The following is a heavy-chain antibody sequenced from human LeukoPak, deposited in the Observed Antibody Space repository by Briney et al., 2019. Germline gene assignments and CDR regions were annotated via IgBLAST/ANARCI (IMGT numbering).Heavy chain of an antibody. V-gene: IGHV4-34*01. CDR2: INHSGST. D-gene: IGHD6-19*01. Sequence: PSETLSLTCAVYGGSFSGYYWSWLRQPPGKGLEWIGEINHSGSTNYNPSLKSRVTISVDTSKNQFSLNLSSVTAADTAVYYCARGQNLYSSAWGYWGQGALVTVSS. J-gene: IGHJ4*02. CDR1: GGSFSGYY. CDR3: ARGQNLYSSAWGY.